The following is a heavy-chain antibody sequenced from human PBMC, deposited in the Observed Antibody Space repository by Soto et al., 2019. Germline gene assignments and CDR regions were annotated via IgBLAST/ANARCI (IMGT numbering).Heavy chain of an antibody. Sequence: PGGSLRLSCTTSRFTFGDYAMNWFRQAPGKGLEWIGFTRSKAYGGTTEYAASVKGRFTISRDDSKSIAYLLMNSLKTEDTAVYYCTRDRSTFYYDSSGYGYFDYWGQGTLVTVSS. CDR3: TRDRSTFYYDSSGYGYFDY. CDR2: TRSKAYGGTT. D-gene: IGHD3-22*01. V-gene: IGHV3-49*03. J-gene: IGHJ4*02. CDR1: RFTFGDYA.